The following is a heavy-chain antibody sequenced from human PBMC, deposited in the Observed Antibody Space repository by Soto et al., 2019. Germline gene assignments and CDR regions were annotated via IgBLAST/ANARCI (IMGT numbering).Heavy chain of an antibody. Sequence: QLVESGGGLVKPGGSLRLSCEASGFIFSDFYMAWIRQAPGKGLEWVSYISSDGDSTYADSVKGRFTISRDNAKNSLYLQMNSLRVEDTAVYYCVRDRDRRWFDPWGQGTQVTVSS. CDR1: GFIFSDFY. CDR2: ISSDGDST. D-gene: IGHD3-10*01. CDR3: VRDRDRRWFDP. J-gene: IGHJ5*02. V-gene: IGHV3-11*01.